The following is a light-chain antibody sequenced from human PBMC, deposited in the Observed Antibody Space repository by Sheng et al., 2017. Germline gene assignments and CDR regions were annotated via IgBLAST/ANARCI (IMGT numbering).Light chain of an antibody. V-gene: IGKV3-11*01. CDR3: QQRSNWSPIT. CDR2: DAS. Sequence: EIVLTQSPATLSLSPGERATLSCRASQSVNTYLAWYQQKPGQAPRLLIYDASNRLTGIPARFSGSGSGTDFTLTISSLEPEDSAVYYCQQRSNWSPITFGQGTKVEIK. CDR1: QSVNTY. J-gene: IGKJ1*01.